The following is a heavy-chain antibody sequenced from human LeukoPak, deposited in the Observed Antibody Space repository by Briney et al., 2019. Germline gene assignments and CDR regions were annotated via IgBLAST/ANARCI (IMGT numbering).Heavy chain of an antibody. Sequence: KPSETLSLTCAVYGGSFSGYYWSWIRQPPGKGLERIGEINHSGSTNYNPSLKSRVTISVDTSKNQFSLKLSSVTAADTAVYYCARGHYYDSSGYPLYYYYYGMDVWGQGTTVTVSS. J-gene: IGHJ6*02. CDR2: INHSGST. CDR1: GGSFSGYY. CDR3: ARGHYYDSSGYPLYYYYYGMDV. V-gene: IGHV4-34*01. D-gene: IGHD3-22*01.